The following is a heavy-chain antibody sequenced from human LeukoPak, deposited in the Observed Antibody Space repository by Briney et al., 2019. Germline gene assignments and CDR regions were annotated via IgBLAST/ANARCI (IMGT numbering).Heavy chain of an antibody. Sequence: GGSLRLSCAASGFPINSYTMNWVRQAPGKGLEWVSSISSSGIYIYYADSVKGRFTISRDNAKNSLYLQMNSLRAEDTAVYYCARQTTVTTDAWDGFDYWGQGTLVTVSS. CDR2: ISSSGIYI. J-gene: IGHJ4*02. CDR1: GFPINSYT. D-gene: IGHD4-17*01. V-gene: IGHV3-21*01. CDR3: ARQTTVTTDAWDGFDY.